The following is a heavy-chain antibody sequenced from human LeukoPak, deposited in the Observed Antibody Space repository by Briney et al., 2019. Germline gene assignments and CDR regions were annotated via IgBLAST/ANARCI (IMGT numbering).Heavy chain of an antibody. CDR1: GYTFTGYY. CDR3: ARPYCSGGSCHDYFDY. D-gene: IGHD2-15*01. J-gene: IGHJ4*02. Sequence: ASVKVSCKASGYTFTGYYMHWVRQAPGQGLEWMGWINPHTGGTNYAQKFPGRVTMTRDTSISTAYMELGGLTSDDTAVYYCARPYCSGGSCHDYFDYWGQGTLVTVSS. CDR2: INPHTGGT. V-gene: IGHV1-2*02.